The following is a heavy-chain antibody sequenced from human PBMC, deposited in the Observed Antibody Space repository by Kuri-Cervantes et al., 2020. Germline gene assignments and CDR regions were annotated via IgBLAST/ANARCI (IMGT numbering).Heavy chain of an antibody. CDR1: GGSFGSYY. Sequence: SCAVCGGSFGSYYWSWIRQPPGKGLEWIGEINHSGSTNYNPSLKSRVTISVDTSKNQFSLKLSSVTAADTAVYYCARAGPPLWFGEFWGRPGGKAGYYYGMDVWGQGTTVTVSS. V-gene: IGHV4-34*01. CDR3: ARAGPPLWFGEFWGRPGGKAGYYYGMDV. D-gene: IGHD3-10*01. J-gene: IGHJ6*02. CDR2: INHSGST.